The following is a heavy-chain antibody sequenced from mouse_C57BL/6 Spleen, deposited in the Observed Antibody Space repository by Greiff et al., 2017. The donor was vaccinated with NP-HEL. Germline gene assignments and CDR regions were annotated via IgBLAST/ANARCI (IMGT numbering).Heavy chain of an antibody. V-gene: IGHV1-50*01. CDR1: GYTFTSYW. Sequence: QVQLQQPGAELVKPGASVKLSCKASGYTFTSYWMQWVKQRPGQGLEWIGEIDPSDSYTNYNQKFKGKATLTVDTSSSTAYMQLSSLTSEDSAVYYCARPGSSSSGYFDYWGQGTTLTVSS. J-gene: IGHJ2*01. CDR3: ARPGSSSSGYFDY. CDR2: IDPSDSYT. D-gene: IGHD1-1*01.